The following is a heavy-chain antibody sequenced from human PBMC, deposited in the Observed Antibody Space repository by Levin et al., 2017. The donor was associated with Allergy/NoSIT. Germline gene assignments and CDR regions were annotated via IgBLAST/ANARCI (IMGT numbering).Heavy chain of an antibody. V-gene: IGHV3-48*01. CDR3: ARVGGSGWYAAFDI. CDR1: GFTFSSYS. J-gene: IGHJ3*02. CDR2: ISSSSSTI. Sequence: GESLKISCAASGFTFSSYSMNWVRQAPGKGLEWVSYISSSSSTIYYADSVKGRFTISRDNAKNSLYLQMNSLRAEDTAVYYCARVGGSGWYAAFDIWGQGTMVTVSS. D-gene: IGHD6-19*01.